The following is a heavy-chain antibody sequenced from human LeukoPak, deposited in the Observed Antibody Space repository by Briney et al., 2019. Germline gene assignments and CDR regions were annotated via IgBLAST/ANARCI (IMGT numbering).Heavy chain of an antibody. J-gene: IGHJ4*02. CDR1: GFTFNTYT. V-gene: IGHV3-21*01. D-gene: IGHD3-22*01. Sequence: GGSLRLSCAASGFTFNTYTLNWVRQAPGKGLEWVSSISSSSSYIYYSDSVKGRFTISRDNAKNSLYLQMNSLRAEDTAVYYCARGSYYYDSSGYRKFDYWGQGTLVTVSS. CDR3: ARGSYYYDSSGYRKFDY. CDR2: ISSSSSYI.